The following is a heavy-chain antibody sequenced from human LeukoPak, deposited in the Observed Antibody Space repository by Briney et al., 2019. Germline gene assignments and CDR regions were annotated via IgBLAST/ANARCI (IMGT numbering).Heavy chain of an antibody. CDR3: ARFPKGSSTWSIDF. V-gene: IGHV3-21*01. J-gene: IGHJ4*02. D-gene: IGHD6-13*01. CDR1: GFTLSSCS. Sequence: GGSLRLSCAASGFTLSSCSMNWVRQTPGKGLEWVSSISRSSGYVFYADSMKGRFTVSRDNSKNSLYLQMNTLRAEDTAVYYCARFPKGSSTWSIDFWGQGTLVTVSS. CDR2: ISRSSGYV.